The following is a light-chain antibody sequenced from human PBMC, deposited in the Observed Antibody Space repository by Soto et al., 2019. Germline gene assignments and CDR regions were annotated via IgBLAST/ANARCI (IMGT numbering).Light chain of an antibody. V-gene: IGKV3-20*01. CDR2: GAS. Sequence: EIVLTQSPGTLSLSPGERATLSCRASQSVSSNYLVWYQQKPGQPPRRLIYGASSRATGIPDRFSGSGSGTDFTLTISRLEPEDFALYYCQQFGSSPPWTFGQGTKVEIK. CDR3: QQFGSSPPWT. J-gene: IGKJ1*01. CDR1: QSVSSNY.